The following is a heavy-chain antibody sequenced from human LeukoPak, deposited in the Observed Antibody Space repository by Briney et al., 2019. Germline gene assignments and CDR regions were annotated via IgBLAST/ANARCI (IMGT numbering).Heavy chain of an antibody. V-gene: IGHV3-30*18. Sequence: GGSLRLSCAASGFTFSSYGMHWVRQAPGKGLEWVAVISYDGSNKYYADSVKGRFTISRDNSKNTLYLQMNSLRAEDTAVYYCAKDVERLDYFDYWGQGALVTVSS. D-gene: IGHD3-9*01. CDR3: AKDVERLDYFDY. J-gene: IGHJ4*02. CDR2: ISYDGSNK. CDR1: GFTFSSYG.